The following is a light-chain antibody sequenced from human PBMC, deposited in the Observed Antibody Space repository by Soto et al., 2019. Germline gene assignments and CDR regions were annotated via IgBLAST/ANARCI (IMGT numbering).Light chain of an antibody. Sequence: EIVLTQSPGTLSLSLGERATLSCRAIQSVSSKLAWYQQKPGQAPRVLIYGASSRATGIPDRFGGSGSGTDFTLTISSLEPEELAVYYCQQYGGSHRTFGQGTKLEI. CDR3: QQYGGSHRT. J-gene: IGKJ2*01. CDR1: QSVSSK. V-gene: IGKV3-20*01. CDR2: GAS.